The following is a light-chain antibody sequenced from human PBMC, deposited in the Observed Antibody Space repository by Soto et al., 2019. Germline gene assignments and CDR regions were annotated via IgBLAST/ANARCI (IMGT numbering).Light chain of an antibody. V-gene: IGLV2-14*01. CDR3: SSYTSSSIVV. Sequence: QSALTQPASVSGSPGQSITISCTGTSRDVGGYNYVSWYQQHPGKAPKLMIYDVSNRPSGVSNRFSGSKSGNTASLTISGLQAEDEADYYCSSYTSSSIVVSGGGTKLTVL. CDR2: DVS. CDR1: SRDVGGYNY. J-gene: IGLJ2*01.